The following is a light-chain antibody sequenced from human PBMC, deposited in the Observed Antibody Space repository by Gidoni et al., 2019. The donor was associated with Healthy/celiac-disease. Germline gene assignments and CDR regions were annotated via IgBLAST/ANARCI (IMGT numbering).Light chain of an antibody. V-gene: IGKV3-11*01. CDR2: ASS. J-gene: IGKJ3*01. CDR1: QSVSSY. Sequence: EILLTHSPATLSLSPGERATLSCRASQSVSSYLAWYPQKPGQAPMLLLYASSNRATGIPARFSCSGSGTDFTLTISILEPEDFAVYYCQQRSNWPPRFTFGPGTKVDIK. CDR3: QQRSNWPPRFT.